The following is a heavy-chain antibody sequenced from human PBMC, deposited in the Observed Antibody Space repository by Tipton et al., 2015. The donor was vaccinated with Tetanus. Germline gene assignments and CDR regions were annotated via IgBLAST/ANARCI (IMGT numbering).Heavy chain of an antibody. CDR1: GDSVSSGSHY. D-gene: IGHD3-22*01. Sequence: TLSLTCTVSGDSVSSGSHYWSWIRQPPGKGLEWIGYIYYNGRTNYNPSLKSRVTISVDTSRNQFSLRLSSVTAADTAEYYCARHNSGYFTFFDSWGQGILVTVSS. J-gene: IGHJ4*02. CDR2: IYYNGRT. V-gene: IGHV4-61*01. CDR3: ARHNSGYFTFFDS.